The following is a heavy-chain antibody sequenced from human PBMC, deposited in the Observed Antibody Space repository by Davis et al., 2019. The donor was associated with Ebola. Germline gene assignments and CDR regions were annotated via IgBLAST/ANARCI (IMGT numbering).Heavy chain of an antibody. V-gene: IGHV1-69*13. J-gene: IGHJ6*02. D-gene: IGHD5-12*01. CDR2: IIPIFGTA. Sequence: SVQVSCKASLGTFSSYAISRVRQAPGQGLEWMGGIIPIFGTANYAQKFQGRVTITADESTSTAYMELSSLRSEDTAVYYCAKGGLRSPSLGGMDVWGQGTTVTVSS. CDR3: AKGGLRSPSLGGMDV. CDR1: LGTFSSYA.